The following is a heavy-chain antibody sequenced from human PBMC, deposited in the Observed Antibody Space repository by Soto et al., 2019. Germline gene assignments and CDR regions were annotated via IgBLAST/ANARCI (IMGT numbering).Heavy chain of an antibody. CDR3: ARVGYYYDSSGPKLFDY. J-gene: IGHJ4*02. CDR2: ISAYNGNT. Sequence: ASVKVSCKASGYTFTSYGISWVRQAPGQGLEWMGWISAYNGNTNYAQKLQGRVTMTTDTSTSTAYMELRSLRSDDTAVYYCARVGYYYDSSGPKLFDYWGQGTLVTVSS. D-gene: IGHD3-22*01. V-gene: IGHV1-18*01. CDR1: GYTFTSYG.